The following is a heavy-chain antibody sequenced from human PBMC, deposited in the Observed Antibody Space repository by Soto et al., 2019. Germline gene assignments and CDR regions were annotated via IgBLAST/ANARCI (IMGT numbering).Heavy chain of an antibody. D-gene: IGHD5-12*01. J-gene: IGHJ5*02. CDR1: GFTFSSYW. Sequence: GGSLSLSCAASGFTFSSYWMHWVRQAPGKGLVWVSRINSDGSSTSYADSVKGRFTISRDNAKNTLYLQMNSLRAEDTAVYYCARENFGVWLRDRTNWFDPWGQGTLVTVSS. CDR3: ARENFGVWLRDRTNWFDP. CDR2: INSDGSST. V-gene: IGHV3-74*01.